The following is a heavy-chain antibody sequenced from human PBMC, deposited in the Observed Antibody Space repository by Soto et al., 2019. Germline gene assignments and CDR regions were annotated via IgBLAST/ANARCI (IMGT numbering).Heavy chain of an antibody. CDR1: GYTLTELS. Sequence: ASMKVSCKVSGYTLTELSMHWVRQAPGKGLERMGGFDPEDGETIYAQKFQGRVTMTEDTSTDTAYMELSSLRSEDTAVYYCATRFRDYYDSSGYQYFDYWGQGTLVTVSS. V-gene: IGHV1-24*01. J-gene: IGHJ4*02. CDR2: FDPEDGET. D-gene: IGHD3-22*01. CDR3: ATRFRDYYDSSGYQYFDY.